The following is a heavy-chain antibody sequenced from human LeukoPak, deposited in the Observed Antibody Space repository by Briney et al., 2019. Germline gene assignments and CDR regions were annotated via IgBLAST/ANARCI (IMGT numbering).Heavy chain of an antibody. CDR3: ARGGDSSGYYYGAFDI. V-gene: IGHV3-30*12. CDR2: ISYDGSNK. CDR1: GFTISSYG. J-gene: IGHJ3*02. D-gene: IGHD3-22*01. Sequence: GGSLRLSCAASGFTISSYGMHWVRQAPGKGLEWVAVISYDGSNKYYADSVKGRFTISRDNSKNTLYLQMNSLRAEDTAVYYCARGGDSSGYYYGAFDIWGQGTMVTVSS.